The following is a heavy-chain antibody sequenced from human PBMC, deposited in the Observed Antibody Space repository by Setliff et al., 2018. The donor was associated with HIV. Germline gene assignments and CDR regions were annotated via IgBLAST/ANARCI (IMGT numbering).Heavy chain of an antibody. J-gene: IGHJ6*03. CDR2: IYPGDSVT. CDR1: GYTFTNYW. CDR3: ARAGSFDPYYYMDV. D-gene: IGHD3-10*01. Sequence: GESLKISCRASGYTFTNYWIGWVRQMPGKGLEWIGVIYPGDSVTRYSPSFQGQVSISADKSISTAYLQWSSLKASDTAMYYCARAGSFDPYYYMDVWGKGTTVTVSS. V-gene: IGHV5-51*01.